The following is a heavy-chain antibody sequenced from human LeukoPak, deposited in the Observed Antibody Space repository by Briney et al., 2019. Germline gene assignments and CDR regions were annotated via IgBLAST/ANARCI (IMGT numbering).Heavy chain of an antibody. CDR3: ANECGDNCSDDC. V-gene: IGHV3-30*02. D-gene: IGHD2-21*02. Sequence: PGGSLRLSCAASGFTFSSYWMSWVRQAPGKGLEWVAFIRHDGSNEYYADSVKGRFTISRDNSKNTMYLQMNSLRGEDTAMYYCANECGDNCSDDCWGQGTLVTVSA. J-gene: IGHJ4*02. CDR2: IRHDGSNE. CDR1: GFTFSSYW.